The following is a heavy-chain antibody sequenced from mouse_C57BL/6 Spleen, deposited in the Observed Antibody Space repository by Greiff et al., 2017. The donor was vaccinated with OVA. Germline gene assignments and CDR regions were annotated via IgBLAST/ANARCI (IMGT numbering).Heavy chain of an antibody. V-gene: IGHV1-81*01. CDR1: GYTFTSYG. J-gene: IGHJ4*01. D-gene: IGHD2-5*01. CDR2: IYPRSGNT. Sequence: VMLVESGAELARPGASVKLSCKASGYTFTSYGISWVKQRTGQGLEWIGEIYPRSGNTSYNEQFKGKATLTADKSSSTAYMELRSLTSEDSAVYFCARDYSNCEGYAMDYWGKGTSVTVAS. CDR3: ARDYSNCEGYAMDY.